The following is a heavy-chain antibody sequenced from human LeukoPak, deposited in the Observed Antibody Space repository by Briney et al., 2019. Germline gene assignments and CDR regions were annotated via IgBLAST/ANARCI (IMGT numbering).Heavy chain of an antibody. CDR1: GGSFSGYY. D-gene: IGHD3-10*01. J-gene: IGHJ4*02. CDR2: INHSGST. V-gene: IGHV4-34*01. CDR3: ARGGAHYYGSGSYPLGY. Sequence: SETLSLTCAVYGGSFSGYYWSWIRQPPGKGLEWIGEINHSGSTNYNPSLKSRVTISVDTSKNQISLKLSSVTAADTAVYYCARGGAHYYGSGSYPLGYWGQGTLVTVSS.